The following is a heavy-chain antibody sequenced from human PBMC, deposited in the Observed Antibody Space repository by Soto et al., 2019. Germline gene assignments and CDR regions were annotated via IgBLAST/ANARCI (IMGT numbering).Heavy chain of an antibody. J-gene: IGHJ6*02. CDR3: ARGDIVLVPAAIGGYYYGMDV. CDR1: GYTFTSYD. D-gene: IGHD2-2*01. V-gene: IGHV1-8*01. CDR2: MNPNSGNT. Sequence: ASVKVSCKASGYTFTSYDINWVRQATGQGLEWMGWMNPNSGNTGYAQKFQGRVTMTRNTSISTAYMELSSLRSEDTAVYYCARGDIVLVPAAIGGYYYGMDVWGQGTTVT.